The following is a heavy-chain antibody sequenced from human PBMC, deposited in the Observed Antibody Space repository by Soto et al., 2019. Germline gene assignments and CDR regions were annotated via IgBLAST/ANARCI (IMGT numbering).Heavy chain of an antibody. Sequence: GESLKISCKGSGYSFTSYWISWVRQMPGKGLEWMGRIDPSDSYTNYSPSFQGHVTISADKSISTAYLQWSSLKASDTAMYYCARVEYSSSSVRPESLDYWGQGTLVTVSS. V-gene: IGHV5-10-1*01. J-gene: IGHJ4*02. CDR1: GYSFTSYW. CDR3: ARVEYSSSSVRPESLDY. D-gene: IGHD6-6*01. CDR2: IDPSDSYT.